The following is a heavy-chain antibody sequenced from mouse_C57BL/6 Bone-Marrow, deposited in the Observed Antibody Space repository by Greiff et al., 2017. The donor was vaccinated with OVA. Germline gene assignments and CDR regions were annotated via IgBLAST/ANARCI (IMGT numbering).Heavy chain of an antibody. CDR1: GYSITSGYY. D-gene: IGHD1-1*01. CDR3: ARVRDYGSPWFAY. CDR2: ISYDGSN. Sequence: VQLQQSGPGLVKPSQSLSLTCSVTGYSITSGYYWNWIRQFPGNKLEWMGYISYDGSNNYNPSLKNRISITRDTSKNQFFLKLNSVTTEDTATYYCARVRDYGSPWFAYWGQGTLVTVSA. V-gene: IGHV3-6*01. J-gene: IGHJ3*01.